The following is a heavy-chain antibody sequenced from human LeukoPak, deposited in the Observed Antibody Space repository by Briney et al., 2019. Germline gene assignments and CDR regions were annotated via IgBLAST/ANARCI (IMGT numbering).Heavy chain of an antibody. Sequence: SVKVSCKASGYTFTSYDINWVRQAPSEGLEWLGGLTPLAGTPNYAQKFQGRLTISADKSTSTVYMELSRLTSEDTAVYFCAKFWSGYYTDWGQGTLVSVSS. D-gene: IGHD3-3*01. J-gene: IGHJ4*02. V-gene: IGHV1-69*06. CDR3: AKFWSGYYTD. CDR1: GYTFTSYD. CDR2: LTPLAGTP.